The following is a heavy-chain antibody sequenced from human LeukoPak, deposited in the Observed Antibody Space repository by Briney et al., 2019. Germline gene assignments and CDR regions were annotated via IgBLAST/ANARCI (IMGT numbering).Heavy chain of an antibody. J-gene: IGHJ4*02. D-gene: IGHD6-6*01. CDR2: INAGNGNT. V-gene: IGHV1-3*01. CDR3: ARDLRQLVPYYFDY. CDR1: GYTFTSYA. Sequence: ASVKVSCKASGYTFTSYAMHWVRQAPGQRLEWMGWINAGNGNTKYSQEFQGRVTITRDTSASTAYVELSSLRSDDTAVYYCARDLRQLVPYYFDYWGQGTLVTVSS.